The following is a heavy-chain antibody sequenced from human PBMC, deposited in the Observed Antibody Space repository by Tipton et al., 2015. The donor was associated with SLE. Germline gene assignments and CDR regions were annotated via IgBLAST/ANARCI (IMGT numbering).Heavy chain of an antibody. J-gene: IGHJ3*02. CDR2: IIPIFGTA. V-gene: IGHV1-69*01. CDR3: ARAYTAPTGRGAFDI. Sequence: QVQLVQSGAEVKKPGSSVKVSCKASGGTFSSYAITWVRQAPGQGLEWMGGIIPIFGTANYAQKFQGRVTITADESTSTAYMELSSLRSEDTALYYCARAYTAPTGRGAFDIWGQGTMVTVSS. CDR1: GGTFSSYA. D-gene: IGHD5-18*01.